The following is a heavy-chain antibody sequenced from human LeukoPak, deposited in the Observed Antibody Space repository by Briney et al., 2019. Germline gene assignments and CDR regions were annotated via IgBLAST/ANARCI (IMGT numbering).Heavy chain of an antibody. J-gene: IGHJ4*02. CDR1: GYTFTDRY. D-gene: IGHD3-22*01. CDR2: FDPEDGET. V-gene: IGHV1-24*01. CDR3: ATGRGYYYDSSGYYGDY. Sequence: ASVRVSCKASGYTFTDRYLHWVRQAPGKGLEWMGGFDPEDGETIYAQKFQGRVTMTEDTSTDTAYMELSSLRSEDTAVYYCATGRGYYYDSSGYYGDYWGQGTLVTVSS.